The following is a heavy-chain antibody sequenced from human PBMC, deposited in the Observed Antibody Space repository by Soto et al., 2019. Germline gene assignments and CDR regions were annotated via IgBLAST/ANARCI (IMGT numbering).Heavy chain of an antibody. CDR2: IWYDGSNK. Sequence: QVQLVESGGGVVQPGRSLRLSCAASGFTFSSYGMHWVRQAPGKGLEWVAVIWYDGSNKYYADSVKGRFTISRDNSKNAMYLQMNSLRGEDTAVSYCARGSYYYRSGDYYVSEPFDYWCKGTMVTVSS. D-gene: IGHD3-22*01. J-gene: IGHJ4*02. CDR1: GFTFSSYG. V-gene: IGHV3-33*01. CDR3: ARGSYYYRSGDYYVSEPFDY.